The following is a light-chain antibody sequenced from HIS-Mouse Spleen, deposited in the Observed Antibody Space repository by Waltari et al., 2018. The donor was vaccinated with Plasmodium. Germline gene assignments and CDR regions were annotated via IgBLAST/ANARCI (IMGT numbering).Light chain of an antibody. V-gene: IGLV3-10*01. CDR1: ALPKKY. CDR2: EDS. J-gene: IGLJ3*02. Sequence: YELTQPPSVSVSPGQTARIPCSGDALPKKYAYWYQQKAGQAPVLVIYEDSKRPSGIPERFSGSSSGTMATLTISGAQVEDEADYYCYSTDSSGNHRVFGGGTKLTVL. CDR3: YSTDSSGNHRV.